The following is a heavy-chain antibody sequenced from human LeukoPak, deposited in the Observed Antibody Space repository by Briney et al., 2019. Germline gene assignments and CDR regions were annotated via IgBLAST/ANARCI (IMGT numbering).Heavy chain of an antibody. CDR2: ISGSGGST. CDR1: GFTFSSYA. CDR3: AKDITGYYGSGSLDY. D-gene: IGHD3-10*01. J-gene: IGHJ4*02. Sequence: PGGSLRLSCAASGFTFSSYAMSWVRQAPGKGLEWVSAISGSGGSTYYADSVKGRFTISRDNAKNSLYLQMNSLRAEDTALYYCAKDITGYYGSGSLDYWGQGTLVTVSS. V-gene: IGHV3-23*01.